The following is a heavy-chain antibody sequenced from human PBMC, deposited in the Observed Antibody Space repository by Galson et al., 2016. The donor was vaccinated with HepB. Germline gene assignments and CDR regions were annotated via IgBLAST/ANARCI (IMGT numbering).Heavy chain of an antibody. Sequence: SLRLSCAASGLTFRNYGMTWVRQAPGKGLEVVSSISRSGDSTDYADSVKGRFTISRDNSTNTLSLQMNSLTADDTAIYYCVQGSTAPAVWGKGTTVTVSS. CDR2: ISRSGDST. J-gene: IGHJ6*04. CDR1: GLTFRNYG. CDR3: VQGSTAPAV. D-gene: IGHD2-2*01. V-gene: IGHV3-23*01.